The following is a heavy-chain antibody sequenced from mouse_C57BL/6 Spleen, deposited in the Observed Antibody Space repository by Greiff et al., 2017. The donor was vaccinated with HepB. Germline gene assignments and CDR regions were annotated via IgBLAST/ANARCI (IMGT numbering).Heavy chain of an antibody. CDR3: ARSHYYGSSPWYFDV. CDR1: GYAFSSSW. Sequence: VQLQQSGPELVKPGASVKISCKASGYAFSSSWMNWVKQRPGKGLEWIGRIYPGDGDTNYNGKFKGKATLTADKSSSTAYIQLSSLTSEDSAVYFCARSHYYGSSPWYFDVWGTGTTVTVSS. D-gene: IGHD1-1*01. V-gene: IGHV1-82*01. J-gene: IGHJ1*03. CDR2: IYPGDGDT.